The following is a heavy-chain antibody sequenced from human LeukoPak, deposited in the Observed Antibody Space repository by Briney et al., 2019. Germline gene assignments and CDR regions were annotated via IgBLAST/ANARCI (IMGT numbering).Heavy chain of an antibody. Sequence: ASVKVSCKASGYTFASYAMNWVRQAPGQGLEWMGWINTNTGNPTYAQGFTGRFVFSLDTSVSTAYLQISSLKAEDTAVYYCARDLFGVVTATIDYWGQGTLVAVSS. CDR3: ARDLFGVVTATIDY. CDR1: GYTFASYA. D-gene: IGHD2-21*02. J-gene: IGHJ4*02. V-gene: IGHV7-4-1*02. CDR2: INTNTGNP.